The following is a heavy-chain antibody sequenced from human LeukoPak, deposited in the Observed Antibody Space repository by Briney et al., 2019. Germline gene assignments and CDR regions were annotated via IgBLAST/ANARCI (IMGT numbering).Heavy chain of an antibody. CDR1: GYTFTGYY. J-gene: IGHJ4*02. V-gene: IGHV1-2*06. Sequence: ASVKVSCKASGYTFTGYYMHWVRQAPGQGLEWMGRINPNSGGTNYAQKFQGRVTMTRDTPISTAYMELGRLRSDDTAVYYCARSEDYGDYVWSPADYWGQGTLVTVSS. D-gene: IGHD4-17*01. CDR2: INPNSGGT. CDR3: ARSEDYGDYVWSPADY.